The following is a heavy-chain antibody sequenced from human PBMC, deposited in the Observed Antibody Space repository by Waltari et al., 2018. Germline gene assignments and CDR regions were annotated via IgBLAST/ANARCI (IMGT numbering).Heavy chain of an antibody. D-gene: IGHD3-9*01. CDR1: GGSISGYY. V-gene: IGHV4-59*01. Sequence: QVQLQVSGTGMVKPSETLSLTCTVSGGSISGYYWSLIRRPPGKGLEWIGYIYYSGNTNYNPSLKSRVTISVDTSKNQFSLKLSSVTAADTGVYYCARVPSYYDILTGYYPDAFDIWGQGTMVTVSS. CDR3: ARVPSYYDILTGYYPDAFDI. CDR2: IYYSGNT. J-gene: IGHJ3*02.